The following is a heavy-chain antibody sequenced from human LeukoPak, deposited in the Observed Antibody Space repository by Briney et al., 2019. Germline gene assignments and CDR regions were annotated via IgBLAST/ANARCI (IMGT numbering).Heavy chain of an antibody. D-gene: IGHD4-17*01. CDR3: ARAGGSTVSHSDY. J-gene: IGHJ4*02. CDR1: GFSFSGHW. V-gene: IGHV3-74*01. Sequence: TGGSLRLSCTASGFSFSGHWMHWARQLPGKGLVWVSRISPTGSTTSYADSVKGRFTISKDNAKNSLYLQMNSLRAEDTAVYYCARAGGSTVSHSDYWGQGTLVTVSS. CDR2: ISPTGSTT.